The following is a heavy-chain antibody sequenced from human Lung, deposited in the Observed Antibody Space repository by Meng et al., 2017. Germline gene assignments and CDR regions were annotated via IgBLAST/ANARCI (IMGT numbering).Heavy chain of an antibody. CDR2: IIPLFDTT. CDR1: GGTFSSAS. Sequence: QGQPVQSGAEVKKPGSSVKVSCKASGGTFSSASISWVRQAPGQGLEWMGGIIPLFDTTHYAQNFQGRVSITADESTRTAYMELSSLRSEDTAVYYCARALGLTTMMTYWGQGTLVTVSS. J-gene: IGHJ4*02. CDR3: ARALGLTTMMTY. V-gene: IGHV1-69*01. D-gene: IGHD3-22*01.